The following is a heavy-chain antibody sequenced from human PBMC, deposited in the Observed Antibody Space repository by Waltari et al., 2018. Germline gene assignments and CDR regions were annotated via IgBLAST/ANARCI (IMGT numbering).Heavy chain of an antibody. CDR3: ARHRSSGWSRVVDY. V-gene: IGHV4-39*01. CDR2: IYYSGST. D-gene: IGHD6-19*01. J-gene: IGHJ4*02. Sequence: QLQLQESGLGLVKHSETLSITCTVSGGSIHSSTYVWGWTRQPPGEGLEWIGSIYYSGSTYYNPSLKIRVTISVDTSKNQCSLKLSSVTAADTAVYYCARHRSSGWSRVVDYWGQGTLVTVSS. CDR1: GGSIHSSTYV.